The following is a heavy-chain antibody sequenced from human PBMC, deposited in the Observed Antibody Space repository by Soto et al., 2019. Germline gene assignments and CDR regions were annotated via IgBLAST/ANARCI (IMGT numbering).Heavy chain of an antibody. CDR3: ARLYGSGSYRAKYYHYDYIDV. CDR2: INAGNGNT. D-gene: IGHD3-10*01. CDR1: GYIFTSYA. Sequence: ASVKVSCKASGYIFTSYAMHWVRQAPGQRLEWMGWINAGNGNTKYSQKFQGRVTITRDTSASTAYMELSSLRSEDTAVYYCARLYGSGSYRAKYYHYDYIDVWGKGTTVTVSS. V-gene: IGHV1-3*01. J-gene: IGHJ6*03.